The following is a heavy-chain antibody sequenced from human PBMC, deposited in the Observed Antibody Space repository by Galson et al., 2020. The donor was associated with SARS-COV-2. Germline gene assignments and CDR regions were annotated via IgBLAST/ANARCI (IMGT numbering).Heavy chain of an antibody. Sequence: SGPTLVKPTETLTLTCTFSGVSIDIRGVGVGWVRQRPGKALEWLALIYGDDDKRYSPSLRSRLTIFKDTFRNQVVLTMTDMDTVDTATYFCVHRFGSTLYTVYFDPWGQGTQVTVSS. CDR1: GVSIDIRGVG. CDR3: VHRFGSTLYTVYFDP. D-gene: IGHD2-2*02. CDR2: IYGDDDK. V-gene: IGHV2-5*02. J-gene: IGHJ4*02.